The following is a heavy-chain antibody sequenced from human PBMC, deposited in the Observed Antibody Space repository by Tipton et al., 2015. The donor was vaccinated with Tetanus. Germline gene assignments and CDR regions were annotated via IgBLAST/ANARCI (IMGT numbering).Heavy chain of an antibody. V-gene: IGHV3-53*01. CDR3: ARDPTYYYNIGGYFD. CDR1: GFNVRSNF. Sequence: SLRLSCVATGFNVRSNFINWVRQAPGKGPEWVSAIHSGGDTFYADSVKGRFTISRDISKNTVYLEMNSLTAGDTATYYCARDPTYYYNIGGYFDWGQGTLVTVSS. J-gene: IGHJ1*01. D-gene: IGHD1-26*01. CDR2: IHSGGDT.